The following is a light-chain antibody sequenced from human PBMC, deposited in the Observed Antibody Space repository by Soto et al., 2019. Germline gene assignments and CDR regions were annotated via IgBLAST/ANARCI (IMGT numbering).Light chain of an antibody. J-gene: IGKJ1*01. V-gene: IGKV3-20*01. Sequence: EIVLAQSPGTLSLSPGERATLSCRASQSVSSSYLAWYQQKPGQPPRLVMYATSSRATGTPARFSGSGSGTDFTLTISRLEPEDFAVYYCQQYGSSSWTFGQGTKV. CDR3: QQYGSSSWT. CDR2: ATS. CDR1: QSVSSSY.